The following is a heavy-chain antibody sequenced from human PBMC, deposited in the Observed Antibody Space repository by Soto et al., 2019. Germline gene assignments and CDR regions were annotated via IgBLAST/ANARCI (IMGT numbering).Heavy chain of an antibody. J-gene: IGHJ6*01. V-gene: IGHV3-53*02. Sequence: EVQLVETGGGLMQPGGSLRLSCAASGFTVSSNYMSWVRQAPGKGLEWVSVIYSGGSTYYADSVKGRLTISRDNSKNTLFLQLKSLRAEAPAVYSCAGAGYYGSGLYGTDVWGPGATVTFA. D-gene: IGHD3-10*01. CDR2: IYSGGST. CDR3: AGAGYYGSGLYGTDV. CDR1: GFTVSSNY.